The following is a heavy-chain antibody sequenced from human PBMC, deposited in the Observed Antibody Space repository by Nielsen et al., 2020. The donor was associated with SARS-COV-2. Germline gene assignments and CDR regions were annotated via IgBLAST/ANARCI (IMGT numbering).Heavy chain of an antibody. J-gene: IGHJ4*01. D-gene: IGHD6-19*01. CDR3: ARDWGERYSSGWYSRPFDY. CDR2: IIPILGIA. V-gene: IGHV1-69*04. Sequence: SVKVSCKASGGTFSSYAISWVRQAHGQGLEWMGRIIPILGIANYAQRFQGRVTITADKSTRTAYMDLSRLRSEDTAVYYCARDWGERYSSGWYSRPFDYWGHGTLVTVSS. CDR1: GGTFSSYA.